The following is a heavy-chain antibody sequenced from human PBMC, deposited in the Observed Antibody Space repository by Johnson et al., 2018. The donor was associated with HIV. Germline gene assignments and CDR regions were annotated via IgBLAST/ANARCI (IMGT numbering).Heavy chain of an antibody. CDR1: GFTFSSYD. V-gene: IGHV3-13*01. D-gene: IGHD1-26*01. CDR3: ARGSYDGDAFDM. CDR2: IGTTGDT. J-gene: IGHJ3*02. Sequence: VQLVESGGALVQPGRSLRLSCAASGFTFSSYDMHWVRQATGKGLEWVSAIGTTGDTYYLDSAKGRFTISREKDKNSLYLQLNSLRAEDTALYYCARGSYDGDAFDMWGQGTMVTVSS.